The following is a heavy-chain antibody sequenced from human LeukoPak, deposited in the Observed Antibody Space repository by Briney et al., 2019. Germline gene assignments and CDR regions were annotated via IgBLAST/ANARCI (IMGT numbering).Heavy chain of an antibody. V-gene: IGHV2-26*01. J-gene: IGHJ4*02. CDR2: IFSNGEK. CDR1: GFSLRTARMG. D-gene: IGHD3-22*01. Sequence: ESGPTLVNPTETLTLTCTVSGFSLRTARMGVSWIRQPPGKALEWLSHIFSNGEKSYSTSLKSRLNISKDTSKSQVVLTMTNMDPVDTATYYCARYSYYYDSSGYYYYPRLDYWGQGTLVTVSS. CDR3: ARYSYYYDSSGYYYYPRLDY.